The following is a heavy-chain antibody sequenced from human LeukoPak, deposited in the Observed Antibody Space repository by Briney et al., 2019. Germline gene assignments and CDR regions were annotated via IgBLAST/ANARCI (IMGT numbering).Heavy chain of an antibody. CDR1: GFTFDDYA. J-gene: IGHJ5*02. V-gene: IGHV3-9*01. CDR3: AKDMGQQLANWFDP. CDR2: ISWNSGSI. D-gene: IGHD6-13*01. Sequence: GGSLRLSCAASGFTFDDYAMHWVRQAPGKGLEWVSGISWNSGSIGYADSVKGRFTISRDNAKNSLYLQMNSLRAEDTALYYCAKDMGQQLANWFDPRGQGTLVTVSS.